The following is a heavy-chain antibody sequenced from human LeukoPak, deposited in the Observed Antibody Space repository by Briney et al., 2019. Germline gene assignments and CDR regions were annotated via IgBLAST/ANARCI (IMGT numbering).Heavy chain of an antibody. J-gene: IGHJ5*02. CDR2: IIPIFGTA. V-gene: IGHV1-69*05. Sequence: SVKVSCKASGGTFSSYAISWVRQAPGQGLEWMGGIIPIFGTANYAQKFQGRVTITTDESTSTAYMELSSLRSEDTAVYNCVVDCTNGVCYEGYNWFDPWGQGTLVTVSS. D-gene: IGHD2-8*01. CDR1: GGTFSSYA. CDR3: VVDCTNGVCYEGYNWFDP.